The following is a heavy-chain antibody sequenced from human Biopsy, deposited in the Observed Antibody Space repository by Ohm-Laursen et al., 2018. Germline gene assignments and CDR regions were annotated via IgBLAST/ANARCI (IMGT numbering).Heavy chain of an antibody. CDR3: AKDLGQVTAAIGY. V-gene: IGHV3-9*01. Sequence: SLRLSRTASGFTFDDYAMHWVRQAPGKGLEWVSGITWNSGSIGYADSVKGRFSIFRDNAKHSLYLQMNSLRAEDTALYYCAKDLGQVTAAIGYWGQGTLVTVSS. D-gene: IGHD2-21*02. CDR1: GFTFDDYA. J-gene: IGHJ4*02. CDR2: ITWNSGSI.